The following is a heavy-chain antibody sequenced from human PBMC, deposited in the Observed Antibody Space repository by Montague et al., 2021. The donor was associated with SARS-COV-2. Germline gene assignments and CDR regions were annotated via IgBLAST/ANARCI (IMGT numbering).Heavy chain of an antibody. D-gene: IGHD6-13*01. CDR2: IYNSGST. V-gene: IGHV4-59*01. Sequence: SETLSLTCTVSGGSISRYSWAWIRQPPGKGLEWIGYIYNSGSTNYNPSLTSRVTISVDTSKNQFSLKLSSVAAADTAVYYCARVGRGSSWYEVAFDIWGQGTTVTVS. J-gene: IGHJ3*02. CDR3: ARVGRGSSWYEVAFDI. CDR1: GGSISRYS.